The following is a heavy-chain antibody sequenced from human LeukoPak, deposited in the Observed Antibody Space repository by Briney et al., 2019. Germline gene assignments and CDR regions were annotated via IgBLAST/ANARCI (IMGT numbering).Heavy chain of an antibody. CDR1: GYTFTGYY. D-gene: IGHD3-22*01. J-gene: IGHJ4*02. Sequence: ASVKVSCKASGYTFTGYYMHWVRQAPGQGLEWMGGFDPEDGETIYAQKFQGRVTMTEDTSTDTAYMELSSLRDEDTAVYYCATGRRDYYYDRSGSYYFDYWGQGTLVTASS. CDR2: FDPEDGET. CDR3: ATGRRDYYYDRSGSYYFDY. V-gene: IGHV1-24*01.